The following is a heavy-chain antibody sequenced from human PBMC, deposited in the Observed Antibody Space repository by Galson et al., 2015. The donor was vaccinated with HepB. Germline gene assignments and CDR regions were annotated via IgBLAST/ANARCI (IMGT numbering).Heavy chain of an antibody. CDR2: INHSGST. CDR1: GGSFSGYY. D-gene: IGHD5-18*01. J-gene: IGHJ4*02. CDR3: ARARGGWGRSCGYGPTFDY. Sequence: SETLSLTCAVYGGSFSGYYWSWIRQPPGKGLEWIGEINHSGSTNYNPSLKSRVTISVDTSKNQFSLKLSSVTAADTAVYYCARARGGWGRSCGYGPTFDYWGQGTLVTVSS. V-gene: IGHV4-34*01.